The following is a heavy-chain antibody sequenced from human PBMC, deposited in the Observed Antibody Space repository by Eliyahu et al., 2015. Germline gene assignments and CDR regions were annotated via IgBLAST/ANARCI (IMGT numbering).Heavy chain of an antibody. CDR2: IRYDGSNK. J-gene: IGHJ6*02. Sequence: GVVQPGGSLRLSCAASGFTFSSYGMHWVRQAPGKGLEWVAFIRYDGSNKYYADSVKGRFTISRDNSKNTLYLQMNSLRAEDTAVYYCAKELYYYDSSTSQGGMDVWGQGTTVTVSS. CDR3: AKELYYYDSSTSQGGMDV. D-gene: IGHD3-22*01. V-gene: IGHV3-30*02. CDR1: GFTFSSYG.